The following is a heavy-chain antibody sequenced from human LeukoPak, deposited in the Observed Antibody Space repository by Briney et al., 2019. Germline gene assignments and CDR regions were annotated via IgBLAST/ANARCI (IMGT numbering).Heavy chain of an antibody. CDR3: AKWGDYDILTGYYVSDF. J-gene: IGHJ4*02. Sequence: GGSLRLSCAASGFIFRNYAMSWVRQAPGKGLEWVSAITGSGDTTYYADSVKGRFTISRDNSKNTLYVKMNILRAEDTAVYYCAKWGDYDILTGYYVSDFWGQGTLVTVSS. V-gene: IGHV3-23*01. D-gene: IGHD3-9*01. CDR1: GFIFRNYA. CDR2: ITGSGDTT.